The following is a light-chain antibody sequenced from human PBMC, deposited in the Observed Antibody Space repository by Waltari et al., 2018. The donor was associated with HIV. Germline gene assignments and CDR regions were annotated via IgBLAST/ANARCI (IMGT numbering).Light chain of an antibody. CDR2: DVT. V-gene: IGLV2-11*01. CDR3: CSYAGNYTGV. Sequence: QSALTPPRSVSGSPGQSVTISCTGTSSDVGAYTYVSWYQQHPGKAPKLIIYDVTRRPSGLPDRFSGSKSGNTASLTISGLQAEDEADYYCCSYAGNYTGVFGGGTKLTVL. CDR1: SSDVGAYTY. J-gene: IGLJ3*02.